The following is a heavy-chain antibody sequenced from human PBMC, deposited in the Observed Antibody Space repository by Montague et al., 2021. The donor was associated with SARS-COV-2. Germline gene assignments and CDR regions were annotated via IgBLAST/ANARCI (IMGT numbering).Heavy chain of an antibody. D-gene: IGHD3-10*01. CDR1: GASISAYY. CDR3: ARGGSGRDYFDY. Sequence: SETLSLTCAVSGASISAYYWSWIRQSPGKGLEWIGYIYHTGDTDYNPSLKSRLTMSADTSKNQFSLRLNYVTPADTAIYYCARGGSGRDYFDYWGQGTLLSVSS. J-gene: IGHJ4*02. V-gene: IGHV4-59*01. CDR2: IYHTGDT.